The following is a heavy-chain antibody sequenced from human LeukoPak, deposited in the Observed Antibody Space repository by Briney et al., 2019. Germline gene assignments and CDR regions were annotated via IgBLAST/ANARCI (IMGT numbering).Heavy chain of an antibody. D-gene: IGHD3-22*01. CDR1: RYTFTGYY. J-gene: IGHJ4*02. CDR3: ARDNYDSSGSFDY. V-gene: IGHV1-2*06. Sequence: ASVKVSCKASRYTFTGYYMHWVRQAPGQGLEWMGRINPNSGGTNYAQKFQGRVTMTRDTSISTAYMELSRLRSDDTAVYYCARDNYDSSGSFDYWGQGTLVTVSS. CDR2: INPNSGGT.